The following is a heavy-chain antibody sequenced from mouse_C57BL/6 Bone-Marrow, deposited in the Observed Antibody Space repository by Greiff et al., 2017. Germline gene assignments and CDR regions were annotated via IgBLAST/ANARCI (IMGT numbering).Heavy chain of an antibody. CDR2: IYYSGTI. CDR1: GISITTGNYR. D-gene: IGHD1-1*01. J-gene: IGHJ3*01. Sequence: EVQLQQSGPGLVKPSQTVFLTCTVTGISITTGNYRWSWIRQFPGNKLEWIGYIYYSGTITYNPSLTSRTTITRDTPKNQFFLEMNSLTAEDTATYYCARDEPYGSSPFAYWGQGTLVTVSA. CDR3: ARDEPYGSSPFAY. V-gene: IGHV3-5*01.